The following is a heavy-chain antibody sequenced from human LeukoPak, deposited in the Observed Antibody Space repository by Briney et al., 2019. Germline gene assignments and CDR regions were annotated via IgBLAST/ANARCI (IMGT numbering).Heavy chain of an antibody. V-gene: IGHV1-46*01. CDR1: GYTFTSYY. CDR2: INPSGGST. D-gene: IGHD3-10*01. J-gene: IGHJ3*02. CDR3: AREMRFGESEAYDAFDI. Sequence: ASVKVSCKASGYTFTSYYMHWVRQAPGQGLEWMGIINPSGGSTSYARKFQGRVTMTRDMSTSTVYMELSSLRSEDTAVYYCAREMRFGESEAYDAFDIWGQGTMVTVSS.